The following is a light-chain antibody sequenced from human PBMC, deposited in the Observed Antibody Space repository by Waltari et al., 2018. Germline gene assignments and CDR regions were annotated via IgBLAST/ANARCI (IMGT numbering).Light chain of an antibody. Sequence: EIVLTQSPGTLSLSPGERATLSCRASESVRRALAWYQQRPCQAPRLLIYDASSRATGIPDRFSGSGSGTDFSLTISRLEPEDFALYYCQHYRSLPVTFGQGTKVEIK. V-gene: IGKV3-20*01. J-gene: IGKJ1*01. CDR3: QHYRSLPVT. CDR2: DAS. CDR1: ESVRRA.